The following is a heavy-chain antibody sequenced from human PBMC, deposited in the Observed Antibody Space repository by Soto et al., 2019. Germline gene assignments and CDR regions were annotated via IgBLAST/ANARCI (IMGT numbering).Heavy chain of an antibody. CDR1: GGSISSGDYY. V-gene: IGHV4-31*03. CDR3: ARYFGVALDAFDI. CDR2: IYYSGST. Sequence: SETLSLTCTVSGGSISSGDYYWSWIRQHPGKGLEWIGYIYYSGSTYYNPSLKSRVTISVDTSKNQFSLKLSSVTAADTAVYYCARYFGVALDAFDIWGQGTMVTVSS. D-gene: IGHD3-3*01. J-gene: IGHJ3*02.